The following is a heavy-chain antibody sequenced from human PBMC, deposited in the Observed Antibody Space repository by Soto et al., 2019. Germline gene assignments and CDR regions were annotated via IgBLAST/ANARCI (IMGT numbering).Heavy chain of an antibody. CDR3: ARVLSPYYYDSSGYYREDVDY. D-gene: IGHD3-22*01. J-gene: IGHJ4*02. CDR2: IYYSGST. Sequence: QVQLQESGPGLVKPSQTLSLTCTVSGGSISSGGYYWSWIRQHPGKGLEWIGYIYYSGSTYYNPSLKSRVTISVDTSKNQFSLKLSSVTAADTAVYYCARVLSPYYYDSSGYYREDVDYWGQGTLVTVSS. V-gene: IGHV4-31*03. CDR1: GGSISSGGYY.